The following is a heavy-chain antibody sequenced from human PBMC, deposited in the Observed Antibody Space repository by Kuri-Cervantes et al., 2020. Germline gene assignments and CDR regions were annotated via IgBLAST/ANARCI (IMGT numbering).Heavy chain of an antibody. V-gene: IGHV1-58*02. J-gene: IGHJ5*02. Sequence: SVKVSCKASGFTFTSSAMQGVRQARGQRLEWIGWIVVGSGNTIYAQKFQERVTIIRDIFTSTAYMELSSLRSEDTAVYYCGADSGSYRGWFDPWGQGTLVTVSS. CDR1: GFTFTSSA. CDR3: GADSGSYRGWFDP. CDR2: IVVGSGNT. D-gene: IGHD1-26*01.